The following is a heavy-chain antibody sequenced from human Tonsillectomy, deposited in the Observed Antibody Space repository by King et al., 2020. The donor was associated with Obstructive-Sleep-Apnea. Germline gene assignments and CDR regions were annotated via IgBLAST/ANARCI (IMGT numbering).Heavy chain of an antibody. CDR1: GFAFSSYA. V-gene: IGHV3-30*04. CDR2: ISFDGTIE. CDR3: ARYSPTVTTFDY. D-gene: IGHD4-17*01. J-gene: IGHJ4*02. Sequence: VQLVESGGGVVQPGRSLRLSCAASGFAFSSYAMHWFRQAPGKGLEWVAVISFDGTIEYYADSVKGRFTISRDISNNTLYLQMNSLRAEDTSMYYCARYSPTVTTFDYWGQGTLVTVSS.